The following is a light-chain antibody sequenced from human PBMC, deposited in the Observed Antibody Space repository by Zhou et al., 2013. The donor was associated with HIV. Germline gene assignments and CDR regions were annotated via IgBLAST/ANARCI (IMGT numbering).Light chain of an antibody. J-gene: IGKJ1*01. CDR1: QSVGSS. V-gene: IGKV3-11*01. CDR2: DAS. Sequence: EIVLTQSPATLSLSPGERATLSCRASQSVGSSLAWYQQKPGQAPSLLISDASNRATGIPARFSGSGSGTDFTLTISSLQPEDFAVYYCQQYNNWPWTFGQGTKVEIK. CDR3: QQYNNWPWT.